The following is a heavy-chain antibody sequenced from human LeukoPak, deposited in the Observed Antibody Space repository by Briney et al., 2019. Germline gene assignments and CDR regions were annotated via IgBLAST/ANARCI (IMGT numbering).Heavy chain of an antibody. CDR2: IIPIFGTA. CDR1: GGTFSSYA. CDR3: ASARGYSYGQLDY. Sequence: SVNVSCKASGGTFSSYAISWVRQAPGQGLEWMGGIIPIFGTANYAQKFQGRVTITADESTSTAYMELSSLRSEDTAVYYCASARGYSYGQLDYWGQGTLVTVSS. D-gene: IGHD5-18*01. J-gene: IGHJ4*02. V-gene: IGHV1-69*13.